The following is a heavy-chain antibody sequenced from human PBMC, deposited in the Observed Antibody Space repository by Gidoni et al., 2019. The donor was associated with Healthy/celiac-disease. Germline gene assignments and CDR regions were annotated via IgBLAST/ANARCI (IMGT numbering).Heavy chain of an antibody. CDR3: ARDKGSGWHNWFDP. Sequence: EVQLVESGGGLVQPGWSLRLSCAASGFTVSSNYMSWVRQAPGKGLEWVSVIYSGGSTYYADSVKGRFTISRHNSKNTLYLQMNSLRAEDTAVYYCARDKGSGWHNWFDPWGQGTLVTVSS. J-gene: IGHJ5*02. CDR2: IYSGGST. V-gene: IGHV3-53*04. CDR1: GFTVSSNY. D-gene: IGHD6-19*01.